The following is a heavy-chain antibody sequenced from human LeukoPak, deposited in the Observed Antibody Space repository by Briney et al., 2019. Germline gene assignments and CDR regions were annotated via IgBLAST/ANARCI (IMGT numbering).Heavy chain of an antibody. Sequence: GGSLRLSCAASGFTFRSHWMSWVRQAPGKGLEWVANIKEDGSEKYYVDSVKGRFTISRDNAKNSLYLQMNSLRAEDTAVYYCARGGGWGTYYFDYWGQGTLVTVSS. V-gene: IGHV3-7*01. CDR3: ARGGGWGTYYFDY. D-gene: IGHD6-19*01. CDR2: IKEDGSEK. J-gene: IGHJ4*02. CDR1: GFTFRSHW.